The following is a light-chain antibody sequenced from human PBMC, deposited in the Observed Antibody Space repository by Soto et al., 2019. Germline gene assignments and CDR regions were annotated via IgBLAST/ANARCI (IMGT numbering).Light chain of an antibody. V-gene: IGKV1-8*01. CDR3: QQYYSYPQT. CDR2: AAS. J-gene: IGKJ1*01. CDR1: QDISSY. Sequence: AIRMTQSPSSLSASTRDRDTNTCRKSQDISSYLAWYQQKPGKAPKLLIYAASTLQSGVPSRFSGSGSGTDFTLTICCLQSEDFATYYCQQYYSYPQTFGQGTKVDIK.